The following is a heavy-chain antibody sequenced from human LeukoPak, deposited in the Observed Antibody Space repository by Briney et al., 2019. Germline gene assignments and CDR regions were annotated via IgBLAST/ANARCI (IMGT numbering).Heavy chain of an antibody. CDR2: ISGSSGLT. Sequence: GGSLRLSCAVSGFTFSGFWMSWSRQAPGRGLEWVSAISGSSGLTYYADSVKGRFTISRDNSKNTLFLQMNSLRAEDTAVYYCARRGESASYGDYRFDYWGQGTLVTVSS. D-gene: IGHD4-17*01. V-gene: IGHV3-23*01. J-gene: IGHJ4*02. CDR1: GFTFSGFW. CDR3: ARRGESASYGDYRFDY.